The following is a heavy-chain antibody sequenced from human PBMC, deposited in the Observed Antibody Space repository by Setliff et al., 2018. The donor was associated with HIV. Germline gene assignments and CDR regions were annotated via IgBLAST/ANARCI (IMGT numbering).Heavy chain of an antibody. CDR1: GYTFTDYY. CDR3: ARDVSRITPHGDLPF. CDR2: INPKSGVT. J-gene: IGHJ4*02. V-gene: IGHV1-2*06. Sequence: ASVKVSCKASGYTFTDYYIHWVRQAPGHGREWVGRINPKSGVTSYAQNFRARVTMTRDTSSTTAYMELSPLRSDDTALYYCARDVSRITPHGDLPFWGQGTLVTVSS. D-gene: IGHD2-15*01.